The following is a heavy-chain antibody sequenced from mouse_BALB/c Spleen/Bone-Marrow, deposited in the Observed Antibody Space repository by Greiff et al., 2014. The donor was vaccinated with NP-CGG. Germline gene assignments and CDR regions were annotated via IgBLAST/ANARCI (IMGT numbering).Heavy chain of an antibody. CDR3: ARSKGGNYYAMDY. V-gene: IGHV1S29*02. CDR1: GYTFTDYN. CDR2: IYPYNGXT. D-gene: IGHD1-1*02. Sequence: EVQLQQSGPELVKPGASVKISCKASGYTFTDYNMHWVKQSHGKSLEWIGYIYPYNGXTGXXXXXXXXAXLTXXNSSSTAYMELRSLTSEDSAVYYCARSKGGNYYAMDYWGQGTSVTVSS. J-gene: IGHJ4*01.